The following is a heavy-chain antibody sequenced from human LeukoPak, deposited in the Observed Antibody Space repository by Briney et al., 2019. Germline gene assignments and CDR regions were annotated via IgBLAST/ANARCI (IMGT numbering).Heavy chain of an antibody. J-gene: IGHJ3*02. D-gene: IGHD4-23*01. CDR1: GFTFSGSA. CDR3: TRRFPPTVVTPDDAFDI. V-gene: IGHV3-73*01. Sequence: GGSLRLSCAASGFTFSGSAMHWVRQASGKRLEWVGRIRSKANSYATAYAASVKGRFTISRDDSKNTAYLQMNSLKTEDTAVYYCTRRFPPTVVTPDDAFDIWGQGTMVTVSS. CDR2: IRSKANSYAT.